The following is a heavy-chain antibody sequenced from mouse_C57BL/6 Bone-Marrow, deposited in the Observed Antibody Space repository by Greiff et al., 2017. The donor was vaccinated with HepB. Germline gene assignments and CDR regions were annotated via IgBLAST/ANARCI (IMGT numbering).Heavy chain of an antibody. J-gene: IGHJ3*01. V-gene: IGHV1-69*01. CDR1: GYTFTSYW. D-gene: IGHD2-4*01. CDR2: IDPSDSYT. CDR3: AREGLRRGNGCAY. Sequence: QVQLQQPGAELVMPGASVKLSCKASGYTFTSYWMHWVKQRPGQGLEWIGEIDPSDSYTNYNQKFKGKSTLTVDKSSSTAYMQLSSLTSEDSAVYYCAREGLRRGNGCAYWGQGTLVTVSA.